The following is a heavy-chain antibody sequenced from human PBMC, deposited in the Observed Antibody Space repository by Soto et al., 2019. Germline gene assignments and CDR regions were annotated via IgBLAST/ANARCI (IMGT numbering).Heavy chain of an antibody. Sequence: QVQLVQSGAEVKKPGSSVEVSCKASGGTFSSYAISWVRQAPGQGLEWMGGIIPIFGTANYAQKFQGRVTITADESTSTAYMERSSLRSEDTAVYYCARESRYCSGGSCYFLPGIDYWGQGTLVTVSS. CDR3: ARESRYCSGGSCYFLPGIDY. V-gene: IGHV1-69*12. D-gene: IGHD2-15*01. J-gene: IGHJ4*02. CDR2: IIPIFGTA. CDR1: GGTFSSYA.